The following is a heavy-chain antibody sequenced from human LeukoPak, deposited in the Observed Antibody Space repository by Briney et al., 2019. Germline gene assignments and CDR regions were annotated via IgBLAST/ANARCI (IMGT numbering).Heavy chain of an antibody. V-gene: IGHV4-38-2*02. D-gene: IGHD5-18*01. CDR2: IYQSETA. Sequence: PSETLSLTCTVSGYSISSGYFWGWMRQPPGKGLEWIGSIYQSETAHYNLSLKSRVTISVDTSKNQFSLKLRSVMAADTAVYYCARTTEGGYTYGYFYYNYMDVWGKGTTVTISS. CDR1: GYSISSGYF. J-gene: IGHJ6*03. CDR3: ARTTEGGYTYGYFYYNYMDV.